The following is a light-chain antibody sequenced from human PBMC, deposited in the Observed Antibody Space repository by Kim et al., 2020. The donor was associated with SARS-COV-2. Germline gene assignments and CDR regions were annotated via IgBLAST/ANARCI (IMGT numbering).Light chain of an antibody. CDR3: QQYGSSPLYT. J-gene: IGKJ2*01. Sequence: EIVLTQSPVTLSLSPGERATLSCRASQSVSSSYLAWYQQKPGQAPRLLIYGASSRATGIPDRFSGSGSGTDFTLTISRLEPEDFAVYYCQQYGSSPLYTFGQGTKLEI. V-gene: IGKV3-20*01. CDR2: GAS. CDR1: QSVSSSY.